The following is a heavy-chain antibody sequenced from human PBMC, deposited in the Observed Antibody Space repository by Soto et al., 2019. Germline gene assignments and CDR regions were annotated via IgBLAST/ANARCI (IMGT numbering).Heavy chain of an antibody. J-gene: IGHJ6*02. V-gene: IGHV1-18*01. CDR3: AAAHYFGSGIGSHSYYDMDV. CDR2: SSAYNGNT. CDR1: GYTFTSYG. Sequence: ASVKVSCKASGYTFTSYGISWVRQAPGQGLEWMGWSSAYNGNTNYAQKFQGRVIMTTDTFTSTAYMELRSLRSDDTAVYYCAAAHYFGSGIGSHSYYDMDVWGQGTTVTVS. D-gene: IGHD3-10*01.